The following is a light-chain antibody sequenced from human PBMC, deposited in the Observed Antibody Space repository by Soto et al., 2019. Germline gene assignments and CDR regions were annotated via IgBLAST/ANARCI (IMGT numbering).Light chain of an antibody. Sequence: NFMLTQPHSMSESPGKTITISCTRSSGSNASHYVQWYQQRPGSAPTTVIYEDKRRPSGVPDRFSGSIDSSSNSASLTISGLEAEDEADYYCQSYNTSDDWVFGGGAQLTVL. CDR2: EDK. V-gene: IGLV6-57*04. J-gene: IGLJ7*01. CDR3: QSYNTSDDWV. CDR1: SGSNASHY.